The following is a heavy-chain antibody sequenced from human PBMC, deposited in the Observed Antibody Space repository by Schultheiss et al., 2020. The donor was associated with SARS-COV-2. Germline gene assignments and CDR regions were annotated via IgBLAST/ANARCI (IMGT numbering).Heavy chain of an antibody. CDR2: ISYDGSNK. V-gene: IGHV3-30*18. CDR1: GFTFSSYG. CDR3: AKGPSKLV. D-gene: IGHD1-1*01. Sequence: GGSLRLSCAASGFTFSSYGMHWVRQAPGKGLEWVAVISYDGSNKYYADSVKGRFTISRDNSKNTLYLQMSSLRAEDTAVYYCAKGPSKLVWGQGTLVTVSS. J-gene: IGHJ1*01.